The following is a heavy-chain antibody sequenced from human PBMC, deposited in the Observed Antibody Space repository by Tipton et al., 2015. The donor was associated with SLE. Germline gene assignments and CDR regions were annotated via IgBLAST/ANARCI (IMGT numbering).Heavy chain of an antibody. J-gene: IGHJ5*02. CDR1: GGSLSRSSHY. V-gene: IGHV4-39*07. D-gene: IGHD2-2*01. Sequence: TLSLTCTVSGGSLSRSSHYWGWIRQPPGKGLEWIGSIYYSGRTYYNSSLKSRVTISVDTSKNQFSLKLSSVTDADTAVYYCAREGQYQGWFDPWGQGTLVTVSS. CDR2: IYYSGRT. CDR3: AREGQYQGWFDP.